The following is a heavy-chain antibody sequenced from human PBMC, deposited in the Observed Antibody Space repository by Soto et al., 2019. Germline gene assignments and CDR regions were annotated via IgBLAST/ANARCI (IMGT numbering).Heavy chain of an antibody. CDR3: ARDRDYYYGMDV. CDR1: GFSFSSYS. V-gene: IGHV3-21*01. J-gene: IGHJ6*02. CDR2: ISSISSYI. Sequence: GGSLRLSCAASGFSFSSYSLNWVRQAPGKGLEWVSSISSISSYIYYADSVKGRFTISRDNAKNSLYLQMNSLRGEDTAVYYCARDRDYYYGMDVWGQGTTVTVSS.